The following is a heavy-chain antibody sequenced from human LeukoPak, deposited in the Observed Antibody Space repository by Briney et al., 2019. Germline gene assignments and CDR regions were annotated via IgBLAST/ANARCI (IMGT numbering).Heavy chain of an antibody. D-gene: IGHD3-10*01. Sequence: PSETLSLTCTVSGGSISSGSYYWSWIRQPAGKGLEWIGYIYYSGSTNYNPSLKSRVTISVDTSKNQFSLKLSSLTAADTAVYYCARASRFGELYYYYYYMDVWGKGTTVTVSS. V-gene: IGHV4-61*10. CDR3: ARASRFGELYYYYYYMDV. CDR2: IYYSGST. CDR1: GGSISSGSYY. J-gene: IGHJ6*03.